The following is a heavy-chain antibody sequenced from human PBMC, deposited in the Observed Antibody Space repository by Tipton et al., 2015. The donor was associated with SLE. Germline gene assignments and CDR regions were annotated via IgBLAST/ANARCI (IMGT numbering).Heavy chain of an antibody. V-gene: IGHV1-18*01. J-gene: IGHJ3*02. CDR3: ATSGDFWSGYYFDAFDI. CDR1: GYTFTSYG. CDR2: ISAYNGNT. D-gene: IGHD3-3*01. Sequence: QLVQSGAEVKKPGAPVKVSCKASGYTFTSYGISWVRQAPGQELEWMGWISAYNGNTNYAQKFQGRVTMTRDTSLSTASMELSRLSLDDTAVYSCATSGDFWSGYYFDAFDIRGQGTMVTVTS.